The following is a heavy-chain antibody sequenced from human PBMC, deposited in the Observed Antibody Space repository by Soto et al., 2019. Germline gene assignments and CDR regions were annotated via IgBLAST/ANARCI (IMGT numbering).Heavy chain of an antibody. V-gene: IGHV1-2*04. D-gene: IGHD2-21*01. J-gene: IGHJ4*02. Sequence: QVQLVQSGAEVKKPGASVKVSCKASGYTFTGYYMHWVRQAPGQGLEWMGWINPNSGGTNYAQKFQGWVTXXRXTXXSTAYMELSRRRSDATAVDYCARANRLLTAGDFDYWGQGTLVTVSS. CDR1: GYTFTGYY. CDR3: ARANRLLTAGDFDY. CDR2: INPNSGGT.